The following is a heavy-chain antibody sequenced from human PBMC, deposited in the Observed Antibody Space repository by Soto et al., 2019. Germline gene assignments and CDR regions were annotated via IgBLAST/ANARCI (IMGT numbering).Heavy chain of an antibody. CDR1: GITFSSSA. CDR3: AKYQQLVLVFDY. Sequence: GGSLRLSCAASGITFSSSAMSWVRQAPGKGLEWVSAISGSGGFAYYADSVKGRFTISRDSSKNTLYLQMNSVRAEDTALYYGAKYQQLVLVFDYWGQGTLVTVSS. J-gene: IGHJ4*02. D-gene: IGHD6-13*01. V-gene: IGHV3-23*01. CDR2: ISGSGGFA.